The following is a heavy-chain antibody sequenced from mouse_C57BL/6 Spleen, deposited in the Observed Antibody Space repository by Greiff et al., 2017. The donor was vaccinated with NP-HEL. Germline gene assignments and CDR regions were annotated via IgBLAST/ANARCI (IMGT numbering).Heavy chain of an antibody. J-gene: IGHJ4*01. CDR1: GFTFSNYW. Sequence: DVMLVESGGGLVQPGGSMKLSCVASGFTFSNYWMNWVRQSPEKGLEWVAQIRLKSDNYATHYAESVKGRFTISRDDSKRSVYLQMNNLRAEDTGIDYCTADYYGSGAMDYWGQGTSVTVSS. CDR3: TADYYGSGAMDY. CDR2: IRLKSDNYAT. D-gene: IGHD1-1*01. V-gene: IGHV6-3*01.